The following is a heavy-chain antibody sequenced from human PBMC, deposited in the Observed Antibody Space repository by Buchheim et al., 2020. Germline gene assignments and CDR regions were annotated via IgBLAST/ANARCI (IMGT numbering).Heavy chain of an antibody. D-gene: IGHD3-10*01. CDR3: TTGTGGSGSPLGAF. CDR1: GFTFSRNW. CDR2: IDADGTRT. J-gene: IGHJ4*02. V-gene: IGHV3-74*01. Sequence: EVQLVESGGGLVQPGGYLRLPCEVSGFTFSRNWMHWVRQAPGKGLVWVSRIDADGTRTTYADSVRGRFIISRDNAKNTVYLQMNSLRAEDTAVYYCTTGTGGSGSPLGAFWGQGTL.